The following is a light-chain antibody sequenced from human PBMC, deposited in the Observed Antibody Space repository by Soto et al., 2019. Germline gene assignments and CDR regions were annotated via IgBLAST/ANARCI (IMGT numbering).Light chain of an antibody. CDR2: EVS. CDR1: SSDVGGYTC. J-gene: IGLJ2*01. Sequence: QSALTQPASVSGSPGQSITISCTGTSSDVGGYTCVSWYQQHPGKAPKLMIYEVSNRPSGVSNRFSGSKSGNTASLTISGLQAEDEADYSCSSYTSTSTLLVFGGGTKLTVL. CDR3: SSYTSTSTLLV. V-gene: IGLV2-14*01.